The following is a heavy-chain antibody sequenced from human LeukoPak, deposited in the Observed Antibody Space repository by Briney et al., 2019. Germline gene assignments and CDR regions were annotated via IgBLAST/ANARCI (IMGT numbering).Heavy chain of an antibody. J-gene: IGHJ4*02. Sequence: SETLSLTCTVSGGSINSFFWTWTRQPAGKGLEWIGHIYTSGSTNYNPSLKSRVTISVDTSKNQVSLKLISVTAADTAVYYCARGTLYSGWSYYFDYWGQGSQVTVSS. CDR2: IYTSGST. D-gene: IGHD6-19*01. CDR3: ARGTLYSGWSYYFDY. CDR1: GGSINSFF. V-gene: IGHV4-4*08.